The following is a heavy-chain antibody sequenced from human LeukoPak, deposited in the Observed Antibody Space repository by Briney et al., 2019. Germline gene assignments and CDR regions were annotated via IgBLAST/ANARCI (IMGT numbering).Heavy chain of an antibody. CDR1: GFTFNNAW. J-gene: IGHJ3*02. CDR3: TTAVTTTFGAFDI. V-gene: IGHV3-15*01. D-gene: IGHD4-17*01. CDR2: IKSKTDGGTT. Sequence: GGSLKLSCAASGFTFNNAWMNWVRQAPGKGLEWVGRIKSKTDGGTTDYAAPVKGRFTISRDDSKNTLYLQLNSLKTEDTAVYYCTTAVTTTFGAFDIWGQGTMVTVSS.